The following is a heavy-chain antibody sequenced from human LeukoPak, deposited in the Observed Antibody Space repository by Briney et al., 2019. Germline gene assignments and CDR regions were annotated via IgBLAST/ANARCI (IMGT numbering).Heavy chain of an antibody. CDR1: GFTFSNYW. J-gene: IGHJ4*02. Sequence: GGSLRLSCAAPGFTFSNYWMNWVRQAPGKGLEWVANIKQDGSEKYYVDSVKGRFTISRDNAKNSLYLQMNSLRAEDTAVYYCARVGGYWGQGTLVTVSS. V-gene: IGHV3-7*01. CDR3: ARVGGY. D-gene: IGHD1-26*01. CDR2: IKQDGSEK.